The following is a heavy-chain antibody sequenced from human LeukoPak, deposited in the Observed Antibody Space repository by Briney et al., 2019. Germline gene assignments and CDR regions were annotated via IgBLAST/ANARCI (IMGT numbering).Heavy chain of an antibody. J-gene: IGHJ6*02. V-gene: IGHV3-74*01. CDR1: GFPFSNYW. CDR3: ARGPYLSYYYYGMDV. CDR2: INSDGSST. Sequence: GGSLRLSCVASGFPFSNYWMHWVRQAPGKGLVWVSRINSDGSSTYYADSVKGRFTISRDNAKNTLYLQMNSLRAEDTALYYCARGPYLSYYYYGMDVWGQGTTVTVSS.